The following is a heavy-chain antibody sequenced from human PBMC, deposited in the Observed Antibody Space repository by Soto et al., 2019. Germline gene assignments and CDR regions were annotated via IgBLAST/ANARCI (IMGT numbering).Heavy chain of an antibody. J-gene: IGHJ6*02. CDR3: ARERSDYYYGMDV. CDR2: IIPIFGTA. CDR1: GGTFSXYA. Sequence: SVTVSCQASGGTFSXYAISWVRQAPGQGLEWMGGIIPIFGTANYAQKFQGRVTITADESTSTAYMELSSLRSEDTAVYYCARERSDYYYGMDVWGQGTTVTVSS. V-gene: IGHV1-69*13.